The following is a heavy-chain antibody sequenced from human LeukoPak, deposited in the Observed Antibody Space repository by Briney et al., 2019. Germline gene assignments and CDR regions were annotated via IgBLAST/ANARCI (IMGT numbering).Heavy chain of an antibody. CDR2: IYSGGST. CDR3: ARGPSGYHNP. J-gene: IGHJ4*02. CDR1: EFSVGSNY. D-gene: IGHD5-12*01. V-gene: IGHV3-66*01. Sequence: GGSLRLSCAASEFSVGSNYMAWVRQAPGKGLEWVSLIYSGGSTYYADSVKGRFTISRDNSKNTLYLQMSSLRAEDTAVYYCARGPSGYHNPGGQGTLVTVSS.